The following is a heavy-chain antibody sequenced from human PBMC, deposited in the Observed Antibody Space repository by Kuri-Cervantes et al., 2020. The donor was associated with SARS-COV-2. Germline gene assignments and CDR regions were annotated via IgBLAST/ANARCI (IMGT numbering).Heavy chain of an antibody. Sequence: SVKVSCKASGGTFSSYAISCVRQAPGQGLEWMGGIIPIFGTANYAQKFQGRVTIAADESTSTAYMELSSLRSEDTAVYYCARAPKPYYYGSESYYDYWGQGTLVTVSS. D-gene: IGHD3-10*01. V-gene: IGHV1-69*13. CDR1: GGTFSSYA. CDR3: ARAPKPYYYGSESYYDY. CDR2: IIPIFGTA. J-gene: IGHJ4*02.